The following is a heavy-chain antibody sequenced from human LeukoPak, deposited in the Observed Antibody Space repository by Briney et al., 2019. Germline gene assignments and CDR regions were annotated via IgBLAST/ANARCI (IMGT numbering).Heavy chain of an antibody. CDR2: IYYSGST. V-gene: IGHV4-39*01. Sequence: KPSETLSLTCTVSGGSISSNSYYWGWIRQPPGKGLEWIGSIYYSGSTYYNPSLKSRVTISVDTSKNQFSLKLSSVTAADTAVYYCATKGGSGSSYFDYWGQGTLDTVSS. J-gene: IGHJ4*02. D-gene: IGHD3-10*01. CDR3: ATKGGSGSSYFDY. CDR1: GGSISSNSYY.